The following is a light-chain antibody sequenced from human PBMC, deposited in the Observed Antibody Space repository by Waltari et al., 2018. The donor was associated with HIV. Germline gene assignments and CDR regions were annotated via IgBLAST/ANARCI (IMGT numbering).Light chain of an antibody. CDR2: GNS. Sequence: QSVLTQPPSVSGAPGQRVTIYCTGNSPNIGTLYEVPWSLQTAGSVPKILNFGNSRPSGVSERFSGSRSGTSASLAITALRTEDEGTYYCQSYDSDLNSPVFGGGTALTV. J-gene: IGLJ2*01. CDR1: SPNIGTLYE. V-gene: IGLV1-40*01. CDR3: QSYDSDLNSPV.